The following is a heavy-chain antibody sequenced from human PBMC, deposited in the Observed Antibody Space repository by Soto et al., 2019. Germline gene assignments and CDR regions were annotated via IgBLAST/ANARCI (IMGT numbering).Heavy chain of an antibody. Sequence: SETLSLTCAVYGGSFSCYYWSWIRQPPGKGLEWIGEINHSGSTNYNPSLKSRVTISVDASKNQFSLKLSSVTAADTAVYYCAISQYGSGSYFDYWGQGTLVTVS. CDR2: INHSGST. V-gene: IGHV4-34*01. D-gene: IGHD3-10*01. CDR1: GGSFSCYY. CDR3: AISQYGSGSYFDY. J-gene: IGHJ4*02.